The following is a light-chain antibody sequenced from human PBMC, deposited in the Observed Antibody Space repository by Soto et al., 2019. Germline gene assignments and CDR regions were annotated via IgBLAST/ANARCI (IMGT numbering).Light chain of an antibody. CDR3: NSYRTVSTYV. Sequence: QSALTQPASVSGSPGQSITIACTGISSDIGGYNFVSWYQQHPGKAPKLLIYDVGNRPSGVSNRFSGSKSGNTASLTISGLQAEDEAHYYCNSYRTVSTYVFGTGTKVTVL. J-gene: IGLJ1*01. V-gene: IGLV2-14*01. CDR2: DVG. CDR1: SSDIGGYNF.